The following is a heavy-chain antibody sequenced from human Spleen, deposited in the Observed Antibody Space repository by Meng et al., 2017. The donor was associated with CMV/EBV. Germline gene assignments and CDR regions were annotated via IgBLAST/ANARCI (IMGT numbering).Heavy chain of an antibody. CDR1: GFTFSSYA. D-gene: IGHD4-17*01. V-gene: IGHV3-23*01. CDR2: IRGSGERE. CDR3: ARARGEYGDYVDYFDY. Sequence: GGSLRLSCAASGFTFSSYAMSWVRQAPGKGLEWGSAIRGSGEREFYADSVKGRFTISRDNSKNTLYLQMNSLRVEDTAVYYCARARGEYGDYVDYFDYWGQGALVTVSS. J-gene: IGHJ4*02.